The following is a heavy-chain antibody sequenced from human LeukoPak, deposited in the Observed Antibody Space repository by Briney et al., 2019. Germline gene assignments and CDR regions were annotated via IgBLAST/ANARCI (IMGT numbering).Heavy chain of an antibody. J-gene: IGHJ4*02. CDR3: AREEEDSGWYLDY. CDR1: GGSISSSNW. CDR2: IYHSGST. D-gene: IGHD6-19*01. V-gene: IGHV4-4*02. Sequence: PSETLSLTCAVSGGSISSSNWWSWVRQPPGKGLEWIGEIYHSGSTNYNPSLKSRVTISVDKSKNQFSLKLSSVTAADTAVYYCAREEEDSGWYLDYWGQGTLVTVSS.